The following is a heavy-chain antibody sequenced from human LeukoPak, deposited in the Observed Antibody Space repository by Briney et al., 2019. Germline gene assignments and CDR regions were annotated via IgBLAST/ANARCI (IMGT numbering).Heavy chain of an antibody. Sequence: SSETLSLTCAVYGGSFSGYYWSWIRQPPGKGLEWIGEINHSGSTNYNPSLRSRVTISVDTSKNQFSLKLSSVTAADTAVYYCARGRFLEWYNWFDPWGQGTLVTVSS. J-gene: IGHJ5*02. CDR1: GGSFSGYY. D-gene: IGHD3-3*01. CDR3: ARGRFLEWYNWFDP. CDR2: INHSGST. V-gene: IGHV4-34*01.